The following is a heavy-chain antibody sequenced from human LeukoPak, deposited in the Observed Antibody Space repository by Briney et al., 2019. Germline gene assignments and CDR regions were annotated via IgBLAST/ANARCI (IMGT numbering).Heavy chain of an antibody. CDR1: GGSISSYH. J-gene: IGHJ3*02. Sequence: SETLSLTCTVSGGSISSYHWSWVRQPPGKGLEWIGYIYYSGSTNYNPSLKSRVTISVDMSKNQFSLRLSSVTAADTAVYFCARVNWEYQLPSDAFDIWGQGTMVTVSS. CDR3: ARVNWEYQLPSDAFDI. D-gene: IGHD2-2*01. V-gene: IGHV4-59*08. CDR2: IYYSGST.